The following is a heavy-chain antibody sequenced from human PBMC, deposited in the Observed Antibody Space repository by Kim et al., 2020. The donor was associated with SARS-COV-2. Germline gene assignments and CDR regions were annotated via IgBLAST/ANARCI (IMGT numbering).Heavy chain of an antibody. D-gene: IGHD2-2*01. V-gene: IGHV3-11*06. CDR3: ARDPYCSSTSCYPPNYYGMDV. CDR2: ISSSSSYT. J-gene: IGHJ6*02. CDR1: GFTFSDYY. Sequence: GGSLRLSCAASGFTFSDYYMSWIRQAPGKGLEWVSYISSSSSYTNYADSVKGRFTISRDNAKNSLYLQMNSLRAEDTAVYYCARDPYCSSTSCYPPNYYGMDVWGQGTTVTVSS.